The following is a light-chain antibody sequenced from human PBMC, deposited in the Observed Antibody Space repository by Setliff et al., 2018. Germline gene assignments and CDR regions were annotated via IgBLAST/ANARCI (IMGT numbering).Light chain of an antibody. CDR2: DVT. CDR1: IGDVGAHDF. Sequence: QSALTQPASVSGSPGQSITISCSGTIGDVGAHDFVSWYQHHPGKAPKLVIYDVTKRPSGVSSRFSGSKSGNTASLTISGLQAEDEADYFCSSYKNTNKNVFGTGTKVTVL. CDR3: SSYKNTNKNV. J-gene: IGLJ1*01. V-gene: IGLV2-14*03.